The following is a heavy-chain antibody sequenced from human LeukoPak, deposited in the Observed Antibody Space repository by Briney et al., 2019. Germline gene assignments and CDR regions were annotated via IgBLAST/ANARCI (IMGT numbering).Heavy chain of an antibody. CDR2: INPNSGGT. CDR3: ARGFIPVAMRHFDD. J-gene: IGHJ4*02. Sequence: ASVKVSCKASGYTFTGYYMHWVRQAPGQGLEWMGWINPNSGGTNYAQKFQGRVTMTRDTSISTAYMELTSLRSDDTAIYYCARGFIPVAMRHFDDWGQGTLVTVSS. D-gene: IGHD2-2*01. CDR1: GYTFTGYY. V-gene: IGHV1-2*02.